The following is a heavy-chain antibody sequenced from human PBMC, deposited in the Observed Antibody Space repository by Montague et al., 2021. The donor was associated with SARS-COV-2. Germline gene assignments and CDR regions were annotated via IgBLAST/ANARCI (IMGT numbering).Heavy chain of an antibody. CDR3: ARHYSATLPAVY. Sequence: SETLSLTCTVSGGSISSFYWCWFRQPPGKGLEWLGYISYSGSTNYNPSLTSRVTMSVDTSKNQFSLKVNSVTAADTAVYYCARHYSATLPAVYWGQGTLVTVSS. J-gene: IGHJ4*02. D-gene: IGHD2-15*01. CDR2: ISYSGST. CDR1: GGSISSFY. V-gene: IGHV4-59*08.